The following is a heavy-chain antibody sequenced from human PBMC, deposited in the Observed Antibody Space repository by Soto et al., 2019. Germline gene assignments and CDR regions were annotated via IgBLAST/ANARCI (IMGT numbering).Heavy chain of an antibody. Sequence: SETLSLTCTVSGGSISSYYWSWIRQPPGKGLEWIGYIYYSGSTYYNPSLKSRVTISVDTSKNQFSLKLSSVTAADTAVYYCARDKSAGGGYDYSYYYYVMDVWGHGTTVTVSS. J-gene: IGHJ6*02. CDR2: IYYSGST. V-gene: IGHV4-59*12. CDR3: ARDKSAGGGYDYSYYYYVMDV. CDR1: GGSISSYY. D-gene: IGHD5-12*01.